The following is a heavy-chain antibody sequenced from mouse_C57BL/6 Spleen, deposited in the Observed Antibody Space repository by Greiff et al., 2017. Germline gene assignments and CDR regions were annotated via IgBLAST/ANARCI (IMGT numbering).Heavy chain of an antibody. CDR3: ARRPGGYGSSHWYFDV. J-gene: IGHJ1*03. CDR1: GYTFTSYW. Sequence: VQLQQPGAELVRPGTSVKLSCKASGYTFTSYWMPWVKQRPGQGLEWIGVIDPSDSYTNYNQKFKGKATLTVDTSSSTAYMQLSSLTSEDSAVYYCARRPGGYGSSHWYFDVWGTGTTVTVSS. D-gene: IGHD1-1*01. CDR2: IDPSDSYT. V-gene: IGHV1-59*01.